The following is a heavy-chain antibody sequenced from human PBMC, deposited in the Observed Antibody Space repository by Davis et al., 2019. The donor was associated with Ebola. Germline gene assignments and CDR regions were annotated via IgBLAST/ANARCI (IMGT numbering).Heavy chain of an antibody. J-gene: IGHJ5*02. CDR3: ARHRWLQFRGRFDP. CDR1: GFTFSSYS. V-gene: IGHV3-21*01. Sequence: GESLKISCAASGFTFSSYSMNWVRQAPGKGLEWVSSISSSSSYIYYADSVKGRFTISRDNAKNSLYLQMNSLRAEDTAVYYCARHRWLQFRGRFDPWGQGTLVTVSS. D-gene: IGHD5-24*01. CDR2: ISSSSSYI.